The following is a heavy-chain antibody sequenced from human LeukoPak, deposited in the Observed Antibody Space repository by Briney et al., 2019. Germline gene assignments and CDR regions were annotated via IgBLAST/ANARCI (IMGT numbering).Heavy chain of an antibody. D-gene: IGHD4-11*01. CDR1: GFTVSSNY. Sequence: GGSLRLSCAASGFTVSSNYMSWARQAPGKGLEWVSVIYGSGSTYYADSVKGRFTISRDNFKNTLYLQMNSLRAGDTAVYYCARETSNYAGYWGQGTLVTVSS. J-gene: IGHJ4*02. CDR2: IYGSGST. CDR3: ARETSNYAGY. V-gene: IGHV3-53*01.